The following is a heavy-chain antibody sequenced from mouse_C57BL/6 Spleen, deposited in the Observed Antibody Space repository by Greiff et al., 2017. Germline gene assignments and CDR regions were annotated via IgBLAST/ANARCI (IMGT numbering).Heavy chain of an antibody. CDR2: ISDGGSYT. CDR1: GFTFSSYA. CDR3: ARDSIYYGNYGDFDY. D-gene: IGHD2-1*01. J-gene: IGHJ2*01. Sequence: EVQVVESGGGLVKPGGSLKLSCAASGFTFSSYAMSWVRQTPEKRLEWVATISDGGSYTYYPDNVKGRFTISRDNAKNNLYLQMSHLKSEDTAMYYCARDSIYYGNYGDFDYWGQGTTLTVSS. V-gene: IGHV5-4*01.